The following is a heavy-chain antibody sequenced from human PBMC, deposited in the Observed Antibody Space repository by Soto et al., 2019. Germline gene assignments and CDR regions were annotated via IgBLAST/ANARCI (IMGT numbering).Heavy chain of an antibody. Sequence: QVQLVQSGAEVKKPGASVKVSCKASGYIFINYYIHWVRQAPGQGPEWMGIINPTGGSTNYAQKFQGRVTLTMDTSTSTVYMELSSLRFEDTAVYYCARELAAADYWGQGTLVTVSS. J-gene: IGHJ4*02. D-gene: IGHD6-13*01. CDR2: INPTGGST. CDR3: ARELAAADY. CDR1: GYIFINYY. V-gene: IGHV1-46*01.